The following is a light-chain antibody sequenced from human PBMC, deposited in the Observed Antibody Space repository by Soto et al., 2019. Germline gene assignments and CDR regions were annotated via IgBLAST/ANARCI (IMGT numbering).Light chain of an antibody. V-gene: IGKV3-20*01. CDR3: QQFGSSPT. Sequence: GXXXTLSCRASQSVSSSYLAWYQQRPGQPPRLLIYGTSSXATGIPXRXXXXXXXXXXXXTISRLEPEDFAVYYCQQFGSSPTFGQGTKLEIK. J-gene: IGKJ2*01. CDR1: QSVSSSY. CDR2: GTS.